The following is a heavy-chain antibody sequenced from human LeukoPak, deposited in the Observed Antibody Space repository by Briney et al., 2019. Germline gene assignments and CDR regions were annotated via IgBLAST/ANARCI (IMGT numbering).Heavy chain of an antibody. J-gene: IGHJ4*02. D-gene: IGHD1-20*01. Sequence: PGGSLRLSCAASGFTFSDYYMNWVRQAPGKGLEWVSYISSSSSTIYYADSVKGRFTISRDNAKNSLYLQMNSLRAEDTAVYYCAGEYNWNPLVYWGQGTLVTVSS. CDR3: AGEYNWNPLVY. CDR1: GFTFSDYY. CDR2: ISSSSSTI. V-gene: IGHV3-11*04.